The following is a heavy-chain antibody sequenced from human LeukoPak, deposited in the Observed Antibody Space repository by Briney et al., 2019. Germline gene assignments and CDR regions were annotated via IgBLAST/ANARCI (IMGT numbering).Heavy chain of an antibody. CDR2: INPSGGST. CDR1: GYTFTSYY. D-gene: IGHD2/OR15-2a*01. J-gene: IGHJ4*02. V-gene: IGHV1-46*01. Sequence: GASVKVSCKASGYTFTSYYMHWVRQAPGQGLEWMGIINPSGGSTSYAQKFQGRVTMTRDTSTSTVYMELSSLRSEDTAVYHCAKEPYFHSRPYAALHFEYWGQGALVTVSS. CDR3: AKEPYFHSRPYAALHFEY.